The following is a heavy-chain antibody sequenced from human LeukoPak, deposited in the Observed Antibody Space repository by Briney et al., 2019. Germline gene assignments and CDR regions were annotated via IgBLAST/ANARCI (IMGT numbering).Heavy chain of an antibody. V-gene: IGHV4-39*07. CDR1: GGSISSSSYY. CDR2: IYHSGSI. D-gene: IGHD3-22*01. J-gene: IGHJ4*02. CDR3: ARAGSYYYDTSGYYYFDY. Sequence: PSETLSLTCTVSGGSISSSSYYWGWIRQPPGKGLEWIGSIYHSGSINYNPSLMSRVTISVDSSKNQFSLKLSSVTAADTAVYYCARAGSYYYDTSGYYYFDYWGQGTLVTVSS.